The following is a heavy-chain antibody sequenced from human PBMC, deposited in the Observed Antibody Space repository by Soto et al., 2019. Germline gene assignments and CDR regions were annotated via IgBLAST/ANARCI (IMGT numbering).Heavy chain of an antibody. J-gene: IGHJ4*02. Sequence: SVKVSCKASGGTFSSYAISWVRQAPGQGLEWMGGIIPIFGTANYAQKFQGRVTITADESTSTAYMELSSLRSEDTAVYYCARDRGESPLMGTDLIDWGQGTLVTGSS. CDR3: ARDRGESPLMGTDLID. CDR1: GGTFSSYA. CDR2: IIPIFGTA. V-gene: IGHV1-69*13. D-gene: IGHD2-8*02.